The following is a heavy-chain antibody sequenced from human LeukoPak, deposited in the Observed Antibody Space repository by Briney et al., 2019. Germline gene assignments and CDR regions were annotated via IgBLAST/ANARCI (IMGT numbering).Heavy chain of an antibody. J-gene: IGHJ4*02. V-gene: IGHV3-53*01. CDR2: IYSGGST. D-gene: IGHD3-3*01. CDR1: GFTVSSNY. Sequence: GGSLRLSCAASGFTVSSNYMSWVRQAPGKGLEWVSVIYSGGSTYYADSVKGRFTISRDNSKNTLYLQMSSLGAEATAVYYCARDWSHRCFDYWGQGTLVTVSS. CDR3: ARDWSHRCFDY.